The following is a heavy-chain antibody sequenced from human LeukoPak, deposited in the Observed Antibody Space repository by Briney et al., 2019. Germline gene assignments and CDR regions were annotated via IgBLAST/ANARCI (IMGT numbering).Heavy chain of an antibody. Sequence: ASVKVPCKASGYTFTGYYMHWVRQAPGQGLEWMGWINPNSGGTNYAQKFQGRVTMTRDTSISTAYMELSRLRSDDTAVYYCAINAYCSSNSCWGNYYYYYMDVWGKGTTVTVSS. CDR3: AINAYCSSNSCWGNYYYYYMDV. CDR2: INPNSGGT. J-gene: IGHJ6*03. CDR1: GYTFTGYY. V-gene: IGHV1-2*02. D-gene: IGHD2-2*01.